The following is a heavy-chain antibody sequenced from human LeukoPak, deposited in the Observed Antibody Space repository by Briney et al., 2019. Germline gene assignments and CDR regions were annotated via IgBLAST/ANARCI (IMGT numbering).Heavy chain of an antibody. CDR2: ISWNSGSI. V-gene: IGHV3-9*03. J-gene: IGHJ4*02. CDR1: GFTFDDYA. CDR3: AKAISLTATAPLDY. D-gene: IGHD3-16*01. Sequence: PGRSLILSCAASGFTFDDYAMHWVRQAPGKGLEWVSGISWNSGSIGYADSVKGRLTISRDNAKNSLYLQMNSLRAEDMALYYCAKAISLTATAPLDYWGQGTLVTVSS.